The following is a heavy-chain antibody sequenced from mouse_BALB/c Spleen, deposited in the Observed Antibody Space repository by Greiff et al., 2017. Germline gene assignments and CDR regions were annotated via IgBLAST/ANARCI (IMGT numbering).Heavy chain of an antibody. Sequence: EVQGVESGGGLVKPGGSLKLSCAASGFTFSDYYMYWVRQTPEKRLEWVATISDGGSYTYYPDSVKGRFTISRDNAKNNLYLQMSSLKSEDTAMYYCARGGDYDYDAFAYWGQGTLVTVSA. J-gene: IGHJ3*01. CDR3: ARGGDYDYDAFAY. D-gene: IGHD2-4*01. CDR1: GFTFSDYY. V-gene: IGHV5-4*02. CDR2: ISDGGSYT.